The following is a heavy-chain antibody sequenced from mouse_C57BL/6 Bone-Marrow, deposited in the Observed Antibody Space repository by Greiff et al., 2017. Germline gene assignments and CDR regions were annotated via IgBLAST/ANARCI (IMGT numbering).Heavy chain of an antibody. Sequence: SGAELVRPGASVKMSCKASGYTFTSYNMHWVKQTPRQGLEWIGAIYPGNGDTSYNQKFKSKATLTVDKSSSTAYMQLSSLTSEDSAVYYCARNYYYEDYYAMDYWGQGTSVTVSS. D-gene: IGHD1-1*01. J-gene: IGHJ4*01. CDR2: IYPGNGDT. CDR1: GYTFTSYN. V-gene: IGHV1-12*01. CDR3: ARNYYYEDYYAMDY.